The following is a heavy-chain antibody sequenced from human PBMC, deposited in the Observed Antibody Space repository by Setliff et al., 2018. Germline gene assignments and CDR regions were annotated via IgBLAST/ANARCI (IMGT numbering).Heavy chain of an antibody. CDR2: VSDDGRNK. J-gene: IGHJ4*02. CDR1: GFTFSSYA. CDR3: AKDIYGSGSYAVGGYFDY. Sequence: PGGSLRLSCAVSGFTFSSYAMHWVRQAPGKGLEWVAVVSDDGRNKYYRDSVKGRFTISRDNSKNTLYLQMNSLRPDDTAVYYCAKDIYGSGSYAVGGYFDYWGQGTQVTVSS. D-gene: IGHD3-10*01. V-gene: IGHV3-30*04.